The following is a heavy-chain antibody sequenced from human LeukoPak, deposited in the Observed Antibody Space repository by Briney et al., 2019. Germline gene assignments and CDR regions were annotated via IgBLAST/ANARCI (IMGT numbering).Heavy chain of an antibody. CDR3: VRDRGTYRPIDY. CDR1: AFSLNAYN. V-gene: IGHV3-21*04. Sequence: GGSLRLSCAASAFSLNAYNMNWVRQATGKGLEWVSSISCTGTYIYYADSVKGRFTISRDNAQNSLYLQMNSLRAEDTAIYYCVRDRGTYRPIDYWGQGTLVTVSS. D-gene: IGHD1-26*01. CDR2: ISCTGTYI. J-gene: IGHJ4*02.